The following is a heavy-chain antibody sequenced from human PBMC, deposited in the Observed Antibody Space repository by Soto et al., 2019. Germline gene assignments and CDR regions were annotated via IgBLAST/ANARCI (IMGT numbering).Heavy chain of an antibody. CDR1: GGSISSGGYY. D-gene: IGHD5-18*01. V-gene: IGHV4-31*03. J-gene: IGHJ5*02. Sequence: QVQLQESGPGLVKPSQTLSLTCTVSGGSISSGGYYWSWIRQHPGKGLEWIGYIYYSGSTYYNPSLKSRVTRSVDTSKSQFSLKLSSVTAADTAVYYCAIDNSYGGSNWFDPWGQGTLVTVSS. CDR3: AIDNSYGGSNWFDP. CDR2: IYYSGST.